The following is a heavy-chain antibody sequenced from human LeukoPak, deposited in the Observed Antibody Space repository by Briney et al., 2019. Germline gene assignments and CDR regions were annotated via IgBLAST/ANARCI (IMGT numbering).Heavy chain of an antibody. CDR3: AKNIRFGGNYYYYMDV. J-gene: IGHJ6*03. V-gene: IGHV3-23*01. Sequence: GGSLRLSCAASGFTFSSFAMTWVRQAPGKGLEWVSAISGTGGTTFYADSVKGRFSISRDNSKNTLYLQMNSLRAEDTAVYYCAKNIRFGGNYYYYMDVWGKGTTVTVSS. CDR1: GFTFSSFA. CDR2: ISGTGGTT. D-gene: IGHD3-10*01.